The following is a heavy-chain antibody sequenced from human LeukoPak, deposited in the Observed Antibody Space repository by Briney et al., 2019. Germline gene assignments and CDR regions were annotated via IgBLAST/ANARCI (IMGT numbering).Heavy chain of an antibody. CDR2: FDPEDGET. Sequence: GGSLRLSCAASGFTFSSYAMRWVRQAPGKGLEWMGGFDPEDGETIYAQKFQGRVTMTEDTSTDTAYMELSSLRSEDTAVYYCATDWGDGYKKSRGDYFDYWGQGTLVTVSS. J-gene: IGHJ4*02. CDR1: GFTFSSYA. CDR3: ATDWGDGYKKSRGDYFDY. D-gene: IGHD5-24*01. V-gene: IGHV1-24*01.